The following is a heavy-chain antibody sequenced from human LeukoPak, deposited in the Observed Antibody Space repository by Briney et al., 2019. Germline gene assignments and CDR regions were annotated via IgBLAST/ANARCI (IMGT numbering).Heavy chain of an antibody. CDR1: GYTFTSYY. D-gene: IGHD3-22*01. CDR3: GRQYYHYSSDYYWAPDD. CDR2: INPSGGST. Sequence: ASVTVSCKASGYTFTSYYLHWVRQAPGQGLEGMGIINPSGGSTSYAQKFQGRVTMTRDMSTSTVYMELSSLRSEDTAVYYCGRQYYHYSSDYYWAPDDWGQGTLVTVSS. V-gene: IGHV1-46*01. J-gene: IGHJ4*02.